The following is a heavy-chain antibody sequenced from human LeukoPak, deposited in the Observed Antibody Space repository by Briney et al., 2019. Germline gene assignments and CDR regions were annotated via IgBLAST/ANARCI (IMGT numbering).Heavy chain of an antibody. Sequence: SETLSLTCTVSGGSINSYYWSWIRQPPGKGLEWIGYIYYSGSTNYNPSLKSRVTISVDTSKNQFSLKLSSVTAADTAVYYCARDLAYSYGPGDAFDIWGQGTMVTVSS. CDR2: IYYSGST. CDR3: ARDLAYSYGPGDAFDI. J-gene: IGHJ3*02. V-gene: IGHV4-59*01. CDR1: GGSINSYY. D-gene: IGHD5-18*01.